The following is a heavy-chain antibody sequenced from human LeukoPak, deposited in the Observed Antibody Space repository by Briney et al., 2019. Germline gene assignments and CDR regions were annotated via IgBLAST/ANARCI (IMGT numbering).Heavy chain of an antibody. J-gene: IGHJ6*02. V-gene: IGHV3-53*01. CDR2: IYSGGST. CDR3: ARDRSYYYYGMDV. CDR1: GFTVSSNY. Sequence: GGSLRLSCAISGFTVSSNYMSWVRQAPGKGLEWVSVIYSGGSTYYADSVKGRFTISRDISKNTLYLQMNSLTAEDTAVYYCARDRSYYYYGMDVWGQGTTVTASS.